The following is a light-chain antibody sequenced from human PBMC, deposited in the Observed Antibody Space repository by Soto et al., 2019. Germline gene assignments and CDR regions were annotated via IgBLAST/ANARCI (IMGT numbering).Light chain of an antibody. CDR3: SSFRSGTTL. CDR2: EVT. Sequence: QSALTQPRSVSGSPGQSVTISCTGTRSDVGGYNFVSWYQQHPGKAPKLMIREVTKRPSGVPDRFSGSKSGNTASLTISGLQAEDEADYYCSSFRSGTTLFGTGTKVTVL. V-gene: IGLV2-11*01. J-gene: IGLJ1*01. CDR1: RSDVGGYNF.